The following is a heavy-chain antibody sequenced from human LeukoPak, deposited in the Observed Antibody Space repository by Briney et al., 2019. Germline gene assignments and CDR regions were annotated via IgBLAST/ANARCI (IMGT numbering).Heavy chain of an antibody. J-gene: IGHJ4*02. CDR2: ISSSSSYI. Sequence: GGSLRLSCAASGFTFSSYSMNWVRQAPGKGLEWVSSISSSSSYIYYADSVKGRFTISRDNAKNSLYLQMNSLRAEDTAVYYCARGAYYDFWSGYSFDYWGQGTLVTVSS. CDR3: ARGAYYDFWSGYSFDY. V-gene: IGHV3-21*01. CDR1: GFTFSSYS. D-gene: IGHD3-3*01.